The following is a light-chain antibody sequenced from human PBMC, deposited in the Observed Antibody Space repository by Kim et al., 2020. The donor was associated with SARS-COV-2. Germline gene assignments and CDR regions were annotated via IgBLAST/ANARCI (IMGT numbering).Light chain of an antibody. CDR3: QTWGTGIHWV. CDR1: SGHSSDA. J-gene: IGLJ3*02. V-gene: IGLV4-69*01. CDR2: LNSDGSH. Sequence: SVKATCTLSSGHSSDAIAWHQQQPEKGPRYLMKLNSDGSHSKGDGIPDRFPGSSSGAERYLTISSLQSEDEADYYCQTWGTGIHWVFGGGTQLTVL.